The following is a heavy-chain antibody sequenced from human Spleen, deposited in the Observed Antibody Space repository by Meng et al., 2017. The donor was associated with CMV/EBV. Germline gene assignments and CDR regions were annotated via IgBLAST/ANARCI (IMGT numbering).Heavy chain of an antibody. Sequence: GESLKISCAASGFIFNIYGLTWVRQAPGKGLEWVSYISSSGSTIYYADSVKGRFTISRDNAKNSLYLQMNSLRAEDTAVYYCARVGGLRGKSFWDYYGMDVWGQGTTVTVSS. D-gene: IGHD4-23*01. J-gene: IGHJ6*02. V-gene: IGHV3-48*04. CDR2: ISSSGSTI. CDR3: ARVGGLRGKSFWDYYGMDV. CDR1: GFIFNIYG.